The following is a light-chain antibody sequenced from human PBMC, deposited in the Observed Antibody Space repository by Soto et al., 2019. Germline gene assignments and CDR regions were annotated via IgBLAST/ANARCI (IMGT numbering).Light chain of an antibody. CDR3: QHSYYSPS. CDR1: QKITTY. V-gene: IGKV1-39*01. CDR2: AAS. Sequence: DVQMTQYPSSLSASVGDRVTITCRASQKITTYLNWYKQKPGKAPKLLIYAASTLQGGVPSRFSGSGSGTDFTLTISRLQPEDFAMYDCQHSYYSPSFGGGTKVGIK. J-gene: IGKJ4*01.